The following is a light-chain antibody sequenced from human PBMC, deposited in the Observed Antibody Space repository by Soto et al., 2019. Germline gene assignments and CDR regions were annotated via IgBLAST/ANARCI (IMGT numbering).Light chain of an antibody. CDR3: QQRSNWLT. CDR2: DAS. J-gene: IGKJ4*01. Sequence: EIVLTQSPATLSLSPGERATLSCRASQSVSSYLAWYQQKPGQAPRLLIYDASNRATGIPARFSGCGSGTDFTLTISNLEPEDFAVYYCQQRSNWLTFGGGTKVEIK. CDR1: QSVSSY. V-gene: IGKV3-11*01.